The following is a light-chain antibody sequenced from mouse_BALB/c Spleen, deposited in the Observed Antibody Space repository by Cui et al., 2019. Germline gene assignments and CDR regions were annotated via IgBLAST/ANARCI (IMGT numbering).Light chain of an antibody. CDR2: DTS. J-gene: IGKJ1*01. Sequence: QIVLTQSPAIMSASPGEKVTMTCSASSSVSYMNWYQQKSGTSPKRWIYDTSKLASGVPARFSGSGSWTSYSLTISSMEAEDAATYYCQQWSSNPPTFGGGTKLEIK. CDR1: SSVSY. V-gene: IGKV4-59*01. CDR3: QQWSSNPPT.